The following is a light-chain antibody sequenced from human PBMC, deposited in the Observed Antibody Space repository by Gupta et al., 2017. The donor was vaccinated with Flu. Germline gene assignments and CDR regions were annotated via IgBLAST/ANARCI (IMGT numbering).Light chain of an antibody. CDR3: QSYDSSLSGSNV. V-gene: IGLV1-40*01. CDR1: SSNIGAGYD. CDR2: GNS. J-gene: IGLJ1*01. Sequence: SVTISCTGSSSNIGAGYDVHWYQQLPGTAPKLLIYGNSNRPSGVPDRFSGSKSATSASLAITGLQAEDEADYYCQSYDSSLSGSNVFGSGTKVTVL.